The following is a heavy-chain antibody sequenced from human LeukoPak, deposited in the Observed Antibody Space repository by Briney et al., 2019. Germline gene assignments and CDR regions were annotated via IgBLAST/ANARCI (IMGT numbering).Heavy chain of an antibody. CDR1: GFTFSSYA. J-gene: IGHJ4*02. V-gene: IGHV3-30-3*01. Sequence: GRSLRLSCAASGFTFSSYAMHWVRQAPGKGLEWGAVISYDGSNKYYADSVKGRFTISRDNSKNTLYLQMNSLRAEDTAVYYCAREGRGPFDYWGQGTLVTVSS. CDR3: AREGRGPFDY. CDR2: ISYDGSNK. D-gene: IGHD2-15*01.